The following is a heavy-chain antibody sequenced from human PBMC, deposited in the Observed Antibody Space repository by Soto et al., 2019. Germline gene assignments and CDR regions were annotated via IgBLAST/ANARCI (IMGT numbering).Heavy chain of an antibody. D-gene: IGHD3-3*01. CDR2: ISYDGSNK. Sequence: QVQLVESGGGVVQPGRSLRLSCAASGFTFSSYGMHWVRQAPGKGLEWVAVISYDGSNKYYADSVKGRFTISRDNSKNTLYLQMNSLRAEDTAVYYCAKGNVLRFLEWLLWDWFDPWGQGTLVTVSS. CDR1: GFTFSSYG. V-gene: IGHV3-30*18. J-gene: IGHJ5*02. CDR3: AKGNVLRFLEWLLWDWFDP.